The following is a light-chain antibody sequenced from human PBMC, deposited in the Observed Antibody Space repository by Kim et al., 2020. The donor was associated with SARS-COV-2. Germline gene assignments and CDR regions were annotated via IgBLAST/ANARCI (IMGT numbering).Light chain of an antibody. J-gene: IGKJ5*01. V-gene: IGKV3-20*01. CDR3: QRYGTSPPDT. CDR2: GAS. Sequence: EIVLTQSSGTLSLSPGERATLSCRASQSVGSSYLAWYQQKPGQAPRLLIYGASSRATGIPDRFSGSGSGTDFTLTISRLEPEDFAVYYCQRYGTSPPDTFGHGTRLEIK. CDR1: QSVGSSY.